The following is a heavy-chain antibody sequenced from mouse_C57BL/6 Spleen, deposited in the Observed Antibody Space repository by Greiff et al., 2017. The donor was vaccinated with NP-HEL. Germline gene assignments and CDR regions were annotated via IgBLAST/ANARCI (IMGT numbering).Heavy chain of an antibody. V-gene: IGHV5-4*01. CDR3: ARDGYYYGSRSYFDV. D-gene: IGHD1-1*01. Sequence: EVKVVESGGGLVKPGGSLKLSCAASGFTFSSYAMSWVRQTPEKRLEWVATISDGGSYTYYPDNVKGRFTISRDNAKNNLYLQMSHLKSEDTAMYYCARDGYYYGSRSYFDVWGTGTTVTVSS. J-gene: IGHJ1*03. CDR1: GFTFSSYA. CDR2: ISDGGSYT.